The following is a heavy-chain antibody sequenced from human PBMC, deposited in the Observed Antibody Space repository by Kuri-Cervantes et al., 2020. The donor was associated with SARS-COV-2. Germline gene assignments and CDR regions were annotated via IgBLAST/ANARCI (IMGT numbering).Heavy chain of an antibody. CDR1: GFTFTSHA. V-gene: IGHV3-30-3*01. D-gene: IGHD3-3*01. CDR2: ISYDGSNK. Sequence: LSLTCAVSGFTFTSHAMHWVRQAPGKGLEWVAVISYDGSNKYYADSVKGRFTISRDNSKNTLYLQMNSLRAEDTAVYYCARPQRTINPYHTIFGVVATVDAFDIWGQGTMVTVSS. J-gene: IGHJ3*02. CDR3: ARPQRTINPYHTIFGVVATVDAFDI.